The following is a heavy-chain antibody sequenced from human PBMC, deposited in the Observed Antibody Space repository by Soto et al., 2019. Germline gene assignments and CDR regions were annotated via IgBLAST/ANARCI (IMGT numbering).Heavy chain of an antibody. V-gene: IGHV4-59*08. CDR2: IHYNGST. Sequence: SETLSLTCSVSGVSVSDYHWTWIRLTPKKELQWIGFIHYNGSTDSSPSLKSRVTISVDTSKNQFSLKLSSVTAADTAVYYCARRYSSAFDIWGQGTMVTVSS. CDR3: ARRYSSAFDI. D-gene: IGHD6-13*01. CDR1: GVSVSDYH. J-gene: IGHJ3*02.